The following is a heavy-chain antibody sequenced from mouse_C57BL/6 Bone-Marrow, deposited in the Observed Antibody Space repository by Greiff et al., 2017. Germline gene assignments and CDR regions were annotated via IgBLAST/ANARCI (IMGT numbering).Heavy chain of an antibody. J-gene: IGHJ3*01. V-gene: IGHV1-76*01. Sequence: QVQLKQSGAELVRPGASVKLSCKASGYTFTDYYINWVKQRPGQGLEWIARIYPGSGNTYYNEKFKGKATLTAEKSSSTAYMQLSSLTSEDSAVYFCARGGYDYDTWFAYWGQGTLVTVSA. D-gene: IGHD2-4*01. CDR1: GYTFTDYY. CDR2: IYPGSGNT. CDR3: ARGGYDYDTWFAY.